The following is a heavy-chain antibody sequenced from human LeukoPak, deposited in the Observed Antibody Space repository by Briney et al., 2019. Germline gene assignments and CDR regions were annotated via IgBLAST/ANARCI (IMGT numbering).Heavy chain of an antibody. J-gene: IGHJ3*02. CDR1: GGSISSRSSY. V-gene: IGHV4-39*01. CDR3: ARSRDSSGYSADAFDI. CDR2: ISYSGSS. D-gene: IGHD3-22*01. Sequence: SQTLSLTCTASGGSISSRSSYWGCIRQPPGKGLEWIGSISYSGSSYYNPSLKSRVTISVDTSKNQFSLKLSSVTAADTAVYYCARSRDSSGYSADAFDIWGQGTLVTVP.